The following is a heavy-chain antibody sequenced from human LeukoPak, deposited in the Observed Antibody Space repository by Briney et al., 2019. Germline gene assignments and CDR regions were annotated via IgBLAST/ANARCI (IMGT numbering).Heavy chain of an antibody. J-gene: IGHJ4*02. CDR3: ARVEGYLADY. CDR2: ISGSGGST. D-gene: IGHD1-1*01. V-gene: IGHV3-23*01. Sequence: GGSLRLSCAASGFTFNSYAMSWVRQAPGKGLEWVSTISGSGGSTYYADSVKGRFTISRDNSKNTLYLQMNSLRAEDTAVYYCARVEGYLADYWGQGTLVTVSS. CDR1: GFTFNSYA.